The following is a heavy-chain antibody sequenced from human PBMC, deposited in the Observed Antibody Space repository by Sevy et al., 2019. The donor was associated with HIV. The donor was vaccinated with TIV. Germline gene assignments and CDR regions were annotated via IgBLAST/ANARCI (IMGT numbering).Heavy chain of an antibody. Sequence: GGSLRLSCTTSSFTFTTFAMNWVRQSPGKGLEWVSYISGSSNYIYYADSVKGRFTISRDNAKNSLYLQMTSLRGEDTAVYYCAPTGLARDAFDIWGRGTMVTVSS. CDR2: ISGSSNYI. J-gene: IGHJ3*02. CDR3: APTGLARDAFDI. V-gene: IGHV3-21*06. CDR1: SFTFTTFA. D-gene: IGHD6-19*01.